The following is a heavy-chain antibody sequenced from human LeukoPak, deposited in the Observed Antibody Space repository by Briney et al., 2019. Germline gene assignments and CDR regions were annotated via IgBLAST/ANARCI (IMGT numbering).Heavy chain of an antibody. CDR1: GGAISSYY. J-gene: IGHJ1*01. V-gene: IGHV4-59*08. D-gene: IGHD3-22*01. CDR3: ERGVSYYDSSGYYNEYFQH. Sequence: LQTLSLTSTVSGGAISSYYWSWIRQPPPQGLEWSGFIYYIGSTNHNPSLNSRVTISVDTTQNQISPNPSYVTAADTAVYYCERGVSYYDSSGYYNEYFQHWGQGTLVTVSS. CDR2: IYYIGST.